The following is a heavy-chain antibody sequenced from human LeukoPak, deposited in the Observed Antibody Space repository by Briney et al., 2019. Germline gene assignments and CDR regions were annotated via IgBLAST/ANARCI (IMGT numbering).Heavy chain of an antibody. CDR1: GGSFSGYY. D-gene: IGHD3-10*01. CDR2: IKHSGST. Sequence: SETLSPTCAGYGGSFSGYYWSWIPQPPGKGPEWIGEIKHSGSTNYNPSLKSRVTISVDTSKNQFSLKLSSVTAADTAVYYCARGRYYYGSGSYYNYYYYYMDVWGKGTTVTVSS. CDR3: ARGRYYYGSGSYYNYYYYYMDV. V-gene: IGHV4-34*01. J-gene: IGHJ6*03.